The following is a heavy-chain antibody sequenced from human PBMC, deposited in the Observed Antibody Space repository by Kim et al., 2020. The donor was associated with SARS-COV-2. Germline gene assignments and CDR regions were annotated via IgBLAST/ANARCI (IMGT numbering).Heavy chain of an antibody. V-gene: IGHV3-30*18. D-gene: IGHD3-9*01. CDR3: AKDTYFDWLVTTDSMYYFDY. CDR2: ISYDGSNK. CDR1: GFTFSSYG. Sequence: GGSLRLSCAASGFTFSSYGMHWVRQAPGKGLEWVAVISYDGSNKYYADSVKGRFTISRDNSKNTLYLQMNSLRAEDTAVYYCAKDTYFDWLVTTDSMYYFDYWGQGTLVTVSS. J-gene: IGHJ4*02.